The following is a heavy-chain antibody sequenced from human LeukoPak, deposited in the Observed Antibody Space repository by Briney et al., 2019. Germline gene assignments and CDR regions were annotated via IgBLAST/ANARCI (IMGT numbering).Heavy chain of an antibody. V-gene: IGHV5-10-1*01. CDR1: GYIFTSYW. J-gene: IGHJ4*02. D-gene: IGHD3-10*01. Sequence: GESLKISCKGSGYIFTSYWITWVRQMPGKGQERMGRIDPSDSYTNYSPSLQGHVTISANKSISTAYLQWSSPKASDTAMYYCVRDDLSGSLFYYFDYWGQGTLVTVSS. CDR2: IDPSDSYT. CDR3: VRDDLSGSLFYYFDY.